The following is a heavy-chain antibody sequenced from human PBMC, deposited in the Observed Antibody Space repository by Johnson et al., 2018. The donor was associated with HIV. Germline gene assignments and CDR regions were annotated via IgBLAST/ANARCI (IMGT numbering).Heavy chain of an antibody. Sequence: QVQLVESGGGVVQPGRSLRLSCAASGFTFSSYGMHWVRQGSGKGLEWVAVIRYDGSDKYYADSVKGRFTISRDNSKNTLYLQMNSLRAEDTAVYYCAKSPAKDHGGNSGAFDIWGQGTLVTVSS. CDR1: GFTFSSYG. CDR2: IRYDGSDK. CDR3: AKSPAKDHGGNSGAFDI. J-gene: IGHJ3*02. D-gene: IGHD4-23*01. V-gene: IGHV3-33*06.